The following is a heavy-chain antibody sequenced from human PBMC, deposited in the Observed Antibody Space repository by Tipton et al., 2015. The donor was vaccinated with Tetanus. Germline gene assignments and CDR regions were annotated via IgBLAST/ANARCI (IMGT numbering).Heavy chain of an antibody. CDR1: GFTFSSYS. V-gene: IGHV3-21*01. D-gene: IGHD5-12*01. Sequence: SLRLSCAASGFTFSSYSMNWVHQAPGKGLEWVSSISSSSSYIYYADSVKGRFTISRDNAKNSLYLQMNSLRAEDTAVYYCARAGVSGYDYETSNLFDYWGQGTLVTVSS. CDR3: ARAGVSGYDYETSNLFDY. CDR2: ISSSSSYI. J-gene: IGHJ4*02.